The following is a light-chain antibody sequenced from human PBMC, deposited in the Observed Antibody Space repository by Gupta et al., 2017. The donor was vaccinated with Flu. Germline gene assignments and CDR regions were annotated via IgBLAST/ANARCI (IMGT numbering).Light chain of an antibody. CDR2: RNN. CDR3: AAWDDSLSGGV. CDR1: SSNIGSNY. Sequence: QSVLTQPPSASGTPGQRVTISCYGSSSNIGSNYVYWYQQLPGTAPKLPIYRNNQRPSWVPDRFSGSKSGASASLAISGLRSEDEADDYCAAWDDSLSGGVFGGGTKLTVL. J-gene: IGLJ3*02. V-gene: IGLV1-47*01.